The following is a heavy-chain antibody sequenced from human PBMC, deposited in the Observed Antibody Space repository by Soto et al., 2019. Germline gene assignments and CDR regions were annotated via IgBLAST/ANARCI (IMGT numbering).Heavy chain of an antibody. CDR1: GYTLTELS. J-gene: IGHJ4*02. CDR3: ATVQQWLVQSSLMDY. Sequence: ASVKVSCKVSGYTLTELSMHWVRQAPGKGLEWMGGFDPEDGETIYAQKFQGRVTMTEDTSTDTAYMELSSLRSEDTAVYYCATVQQWLVQSSLMDYWGRGTLVTVSS. CDR2: FDPEDGET. V-gene: IGHV1-24*01. D-gene: IGHD6-19*01.